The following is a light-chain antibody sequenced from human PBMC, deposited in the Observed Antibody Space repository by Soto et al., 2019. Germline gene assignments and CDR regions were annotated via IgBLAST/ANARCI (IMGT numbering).Light chain of an antibody. CDR2: GAS. CDR3: QQYGSSGT. V-gene: IGKV3-20*01. J-gene: IGKJ1*01. CDR1: QSVSSSF. Sequence: EIVLTQSPGTLSFSPGERCTLSFSSSQSVSSSFLAWYQHKPGQAPRLLIYGASNRATGIPDRFSGSGSGTDFTLTISRLEPEDFAVYYCQQYGSSGTFGQGTKVDVK.